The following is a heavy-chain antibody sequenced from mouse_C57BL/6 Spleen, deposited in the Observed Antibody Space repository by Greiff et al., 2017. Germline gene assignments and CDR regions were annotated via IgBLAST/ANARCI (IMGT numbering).Heavy chain of an antibody. J-gene: IGHJ4*01. CDR2: IYPGDGDT. Sequence: VQLQQSGPELVKPGASVKISCKASGYAFSSSWMNWVKQRPGKGLEWIGRIYPGDGDTNYNGKFKGKATLTADKSSSTAYLQLSSLTSEDSAVYFCARSKPHYYAMDYWGQGTSVTVSS. CDR3: ARSKPHYYAMDY. CDR1: GYAFSSSW. V-gene: IGHV1-82*01.